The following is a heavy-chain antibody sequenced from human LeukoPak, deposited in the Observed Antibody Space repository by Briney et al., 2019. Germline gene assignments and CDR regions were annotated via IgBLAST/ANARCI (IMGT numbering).Heavy chain of an antibody. D-gene: IGHD1-26*01. V-gene: IGHV3-23*01. CDR2: ISGSGDRT. CDR1: GVTFRSSW. CDR3: AKAAHEWDLLAGYFDN. Sequence: PGGSPRLSSAAPGVTFRSSWTHCVRQAPGEGLGWVSPISGSGDRTYYADSVKGRVTISRDNSKNTLYLQMKSLRAEDTAVCYCAKAAHEWDLLAGYFDNWGQGTLVTVS. J-gene: IGHJ4*02.